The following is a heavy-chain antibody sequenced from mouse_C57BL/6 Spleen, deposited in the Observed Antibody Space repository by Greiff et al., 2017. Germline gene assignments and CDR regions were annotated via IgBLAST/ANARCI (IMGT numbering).Heavy chain of an antibody. V-gene: IGHV14-4*01. D-gene: IGHD1-1*01. CDR1: GFNIKDDY. CDR3: TDYYYGSRRAWFAY. CDR2: IDPENGDT. Sequence: EVQLKESGAELVRPGASVKLSCTASGFNIKDDYMHWVKQRPEQGLEWIGWIDPENGDTEYASKFQGKATITADTSSNTAYLQLSSLTSEDTAVYYCTDYYYGSRRAWFAYWGQGTLVTVSA. J-gene: IGHJ3*01.